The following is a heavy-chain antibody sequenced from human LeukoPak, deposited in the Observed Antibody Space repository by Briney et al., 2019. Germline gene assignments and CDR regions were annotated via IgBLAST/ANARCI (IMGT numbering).Heavy chain of an antibody. D-gene: IGHD3-10*01. Sequence: GRSLRLSCAASGFTLTTYGTHWLRQAPGKGLEWVAVIWYDGSKKFHGDSVKGRFTVSRDTSENTMYLQMNTLRAEDTAVYYCARDGGSGIDYWGQGTLVSVYS. J-gene: IGHJ4*02. CDR2: IWYDGSKK. CDR1: GFTLTTYG. CDR3: ARDGGSGIDY. V-gene: IGHV3-33*01.